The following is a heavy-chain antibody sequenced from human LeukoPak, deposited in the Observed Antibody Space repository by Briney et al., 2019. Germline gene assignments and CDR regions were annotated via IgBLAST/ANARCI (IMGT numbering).Heavy chain of an antibody. CDR1: GFTFCSYS. Sequence: GGSLRLSCAGSGFTFCSYSMNWVRQAPGRGVEWGSCISSSSSDIYYADSVKGRFTISRDNAKNSLYLQMDSLRAEDTAVYYCATSPVYSYGHPYYFDYWGQGTLVTVSS. CDR3: ATSPVYSYGHPYYFDY. J-gene: IGHJ4*02. D-gene: IGHD5-18*01. V-gene: IGHV3-21*01. CDR2: ISSSSSDI.